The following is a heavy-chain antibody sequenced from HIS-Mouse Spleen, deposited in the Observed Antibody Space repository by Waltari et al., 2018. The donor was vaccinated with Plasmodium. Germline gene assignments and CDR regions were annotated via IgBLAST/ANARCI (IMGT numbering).Heavy chain of an antibody. CDR3: ASSWYWYFDL. CDR1: GFSLCSYW. CDR2: IKQDGSEK. Sequence: EVQLVASGGGLVRTGGALRLPGAASGFSLCSYWLSWVGQAPGKGLEGVANIKQDGSEKYYVDSVKGRFTIARDNAKNSLYLQMNSLRAEDTAVYYCASSWYWYFDLWGRGTLVTVSS. D-gene: IGHD6-13*01. V-gene: IGHV3-7*01. J-gene: IGHJ2*01.